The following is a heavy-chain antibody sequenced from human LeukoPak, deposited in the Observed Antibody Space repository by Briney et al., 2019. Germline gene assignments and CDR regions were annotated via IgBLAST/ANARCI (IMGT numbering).Heavy chain of an antibody. CDR2: ISSSGSTI. CDR3: ARDLRIVVVTDSGFRDDY. CDR1: GFTFSDYY. J-gene: IGHJ4*02. Sequence: GGSLRLSCAASGFTFSDYYMSWIRQAPGKGLEWVSYISSSGSTIYYSDSVKGRFTISRDNAKNSLYLQMNSLRAEDTAVYYCARDLRIVVVTDSGFRDDYWGQGTLVTVSS. D-gene: IGHD2-21*02. V-gene: IGHV3-11*04.